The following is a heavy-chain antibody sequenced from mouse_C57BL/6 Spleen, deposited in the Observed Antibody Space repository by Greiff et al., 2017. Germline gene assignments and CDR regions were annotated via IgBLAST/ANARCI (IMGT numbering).Heavy chain of an antibody. Sequence: QVQLKQPGAELVKPGASVKLSCKASGYTFTSYWMHWVKQRPGQGLEWIGMIHPNSGSTNYNEKFKSKATLTVDKSSSTAYMQLSSLTSEDSAVYYCARGENYYGNAMDYWGQGTSVTVSS. V-gene: IGHV1-64*01. CDR1: GYTFTSYW. CDR3: ARGENYYGNAMDY. D-gene: IGHD1-1*01. J-gene: IGHJ4*01. CDR2: IHPNSGST.